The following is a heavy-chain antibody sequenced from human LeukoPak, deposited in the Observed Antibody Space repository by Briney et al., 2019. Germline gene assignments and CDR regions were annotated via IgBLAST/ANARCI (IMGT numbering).Heavy chain of an antibody. D-gene: IGHD6-19*01. CDR3: AIHSSGWGRVY. V-gene: IGHV1-69*05. Sequence: ASVKVSCKASGGTFSSNAISWVRQAPGQGLEWMGGIIPIFGTANYAQKFQGRVTITTDESTSTAYMELSSLRSEDTAVYYCAIHSSGWGRVYWGQGTLVTVSS. CDR2: IIPIFGTA. CDR1: GGTFSSNA. J-gene: IGHJ4*02.